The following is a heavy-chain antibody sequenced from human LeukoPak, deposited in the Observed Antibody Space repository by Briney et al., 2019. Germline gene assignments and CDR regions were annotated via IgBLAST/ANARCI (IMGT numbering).Heavy chain of an antibody. V-gene: IGHV3-30-3*01. Sequence: PGRSLRLSCAASGFTFSSYAMHWVRQAPGKGLEWVAVISYDGSNKYYADSVKGRFTISRDNSKNTLYLQMNSLRAEDTAVYYCARDLSRGYCSGGSCYSGDYWGQGTLVTVSS. CDR3: ARDLSRGYCSGGSCYSGDY. D-gene: IGHD2-15*01. J-gene: IGHJ4*02. CDR2: ISYDGSNK. CDR1: GFTFSSYA.